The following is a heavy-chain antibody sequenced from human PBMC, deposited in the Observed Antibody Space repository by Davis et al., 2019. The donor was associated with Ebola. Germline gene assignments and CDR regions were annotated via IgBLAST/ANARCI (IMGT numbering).Heavy chain of an antibody. V-gene: IGHV4-38-2*02. Sequence: SETLSLTCTVSDYSISSGYFWGWIRQPPGKGLEWIGYIYDTLKDIGVSSYNPSLESRVTMLVDRSKNQFSLTLTSMTAADTAVYYCAVGGQDGGFDYWGQGTLVTISS. J-gene: IGHJ4*02. CDR1: DYSISSGYF. CDR3: AVGGQDGGFDY. CDR2: IYDTLKDIGVS. D-gene: IGHD1-26*01.